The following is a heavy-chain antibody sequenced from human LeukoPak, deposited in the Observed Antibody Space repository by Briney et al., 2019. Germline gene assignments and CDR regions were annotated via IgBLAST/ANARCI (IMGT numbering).Heavy chain of an antibody. J-gene: IGHJ5*02. CDR3: ARDYYDSSGYNWFDP. Sequence: ASVKVSCKASGYTFTSYGISWVRQAPGQGLEWMGWISAYNGNTNYAQKLQGRVTMTTDTFTSTAYMELRSLRSDDTAVYYCARDYYDSSGYNWFDPWGQGTLVTVSS. CDR2: ISAYNGNT. D-gene: IGHD3-22*01. CDR1: GYTFTSYG. V-gene: IGHV1-18*01.